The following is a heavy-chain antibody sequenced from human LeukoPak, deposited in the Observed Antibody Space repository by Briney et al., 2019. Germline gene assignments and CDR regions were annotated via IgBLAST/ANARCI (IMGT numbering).Heavy chain of an antibody. CDR1: GFTFSTYR. J-gene: IGHJ4*02. CDR2: ISSSSSIT. CDR3: ARSGYSGYEFDH. Sequence: GGSLRLSCAVSGFTFSTYRMNWVRQAPGMGLEWVSYISSSSSITYYADSVKGRFTISRDNAKNSLFLQVDSLRDEDTAVYYCARSGYSGYEFDHWGQGTRVTVSS. V-gene: IGHV3-48*02. D-gene: IGHD5-12*01.